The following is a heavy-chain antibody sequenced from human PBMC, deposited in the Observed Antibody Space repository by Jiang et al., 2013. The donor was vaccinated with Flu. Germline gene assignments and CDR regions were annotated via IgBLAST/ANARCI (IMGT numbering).Heavy chain of an antibody. CDR1: VAPSAVVTG. D-gene: IGHD5-18*01. J-gene: IGHJ4*02. Sequence: TLSLTCAVSVAPSAVVTGGVGSASPQGRGWSGLGKSIIWEHQLXPALKSRVTISVDKSKNQFSLKLSSVTAADTAGYYCARAGWGLGYSYGVANWGQGTLVTVSS. CDR3: ARAGWGLGYSYGVAN. V-gene: IGHV4-4*02. CDR2: SIIWEH.